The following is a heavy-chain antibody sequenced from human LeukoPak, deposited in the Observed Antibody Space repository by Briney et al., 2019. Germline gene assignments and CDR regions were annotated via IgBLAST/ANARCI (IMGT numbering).Heavy chain of an antibody. V-gene: IGHV3-23*01. J-gene: IGHJ3*02. Sequence: GGSLRLSCAASGFTFGMSWVRQAPGKGLEWVSSISGSGTDTYYADSVKGRFTISRDNSKNTLYLQMNSLRAEDTAVYYCAKDRLGKVARDAFDIWGQGTMVTVSS. D-gene: IGHD7-27*01. CDR1: GFTFG. CDR2: ISGSGTDT. CDR3: AKDRLGKVARDAFDI.